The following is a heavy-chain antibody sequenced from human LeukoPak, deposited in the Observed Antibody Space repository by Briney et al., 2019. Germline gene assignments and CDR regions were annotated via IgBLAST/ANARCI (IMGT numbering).Heavy chain of an antibody. CDR3: AREYYYDSSGYYKGHFDY. CDR1: GYTFTSYG. Sequence: ASVKVSCKASGYTFTSYGISWVRQAPGQGLEWTGWISAYNGNTNYAQKLQGRVTMTTDTSTSTAYMELRSLRSDDTAVYYCAREYYYDSSGYYKGHFDYWGQGTLVTVSS. D-gene: IGHD3-22*01. V-gene: IGHV1-18*01. J-gene: IGHJ4*02. CDR2: ISAYNGNT.